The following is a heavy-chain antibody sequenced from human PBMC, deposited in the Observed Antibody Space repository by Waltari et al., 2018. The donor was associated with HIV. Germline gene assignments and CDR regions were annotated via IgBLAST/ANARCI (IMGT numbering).Heavy chain of an antibody. CDR2: INPNSGGT. J-gene: IGHJ5*02. V-gene: IGHV1-2*02. Sequence: QVQLVQSGAEVKKPGASVKVSCKASGYTFSDYYMHWVRQAPGQGLEWMGWINPNSGGTRYAEKFQGRVTMTRDTPISTAYMELSRLRFDDTAVYYCARVFRGTVNYFDSRLGHWGQGTLVTVSS. CDR1: GYTFSDYY. D-gene: IGHD3-22*01. CDR3: ARVFRGTVNYFDSRLGH.